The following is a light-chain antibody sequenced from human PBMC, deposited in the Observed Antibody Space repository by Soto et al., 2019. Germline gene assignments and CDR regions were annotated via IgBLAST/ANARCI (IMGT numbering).Light chain of an antibody. CDR2: GAS. V-gene: IGKV3-20*01. CDR3: QQYGTSPHT. CDR1: QSVNSNY. Sequence: EIVLTQSPGTLSLSPGERATLSCRASQSVNSNYLAWYQQKPGQVPRPRIYGASTRAAGVPGRLSGSGSGTDFTHTISSLEPEEYAVYYCQQYGTSPHTFGQGTKLEIK. J-gene: IGKJ2*01.